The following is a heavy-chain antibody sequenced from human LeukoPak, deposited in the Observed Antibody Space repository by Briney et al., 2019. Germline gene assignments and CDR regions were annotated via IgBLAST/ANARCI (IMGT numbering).Heavy chain of an antibody. D-gene: IGHD1-14*01. J-gene: IGHJ4*02. Sequence: GRSLRLSCAGSGFTFGGYGMHWFRQTPGKGLEWVAVITYDGSRAFYADSVNGRFTISRDNSKNTMSVQMDDLRAEDTAVYYCTRYNNDHFDYWGQGTLVTVSS. CDR1: GFTFGGYG. CDR3: TRYNNDHFDY. V-gene: IGHV3-33*01. CDR2: ITYDGSRA.